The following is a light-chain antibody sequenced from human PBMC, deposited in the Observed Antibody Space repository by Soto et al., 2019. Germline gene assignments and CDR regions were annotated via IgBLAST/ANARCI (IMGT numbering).Light chain of an antibody. V-gene: IGLV2-11*01. CDR1: SSDDGGYNY. CDR2: DVT. Sequence: QSALTQPRSVSGSPGQSVTISCTGTSSDDGGYNYVSWYQQHPGKAPKLMIYDVTKRPSGVPDRFSGSKSGNTASLTIPGLQAEDEADYYCCSYAGSYAFDVFGTGTKVTLL. J-gene: IGLJ1*01. CDR3: CSYAGSYAFDV.